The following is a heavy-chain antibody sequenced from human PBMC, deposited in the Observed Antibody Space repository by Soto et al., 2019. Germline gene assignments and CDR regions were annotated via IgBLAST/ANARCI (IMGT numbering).Heavy chain of an antibody. J-gene: IGHJ5*02. Sequence: PGGSLRLSCAASGSTFSSYAMHWVRQAPGKGLEWVAVISYDGSNKYYADSVKGRFTISRDNSKNTLYLQMNSLRAEDTAVYYCARNYYDSSGYYLEYNWFDPWGQGTLVTVSS. CDR3: ARNYYDSSGYYLEYNWFDP. D-gene: IGHD3-22*01. CDR1: GSTFSSYA. CDR2: ISYDGSNK. V-gene: IGHV3-30-3*01.